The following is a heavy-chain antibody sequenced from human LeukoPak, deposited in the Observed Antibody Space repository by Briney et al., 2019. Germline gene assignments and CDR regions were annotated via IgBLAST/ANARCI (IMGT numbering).Heavy chain of an antibody. CDR1: GFTFSSYG. CDR3: AREIRYFDWLLPFDY. V-gene: IGHV3-21*01. D-gene: IGHD3-9*01. J-gene: IGHJ4*02. Sequence: GGSLRLSCAASGFTFSSYGMSWVRQAPGKGLEWVSSISSSSSYIYYADSVKGRFTISRDNAKNSLYLQMNSLRAEDTAVYYCAREIRYFDWLLPFDYWGQGTLVTVSS. CDR2: ISSSSSYI.